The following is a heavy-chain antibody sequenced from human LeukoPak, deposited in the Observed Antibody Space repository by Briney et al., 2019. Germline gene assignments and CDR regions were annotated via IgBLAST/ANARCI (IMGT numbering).Heavy chain of an antibody. D-gene: IGHD3-10*01. CDR3: ARGAHSGSFSSWFHP. Sequence: ASVKVSCKPSGGTFNKYAITWVRQAPGQGLEWMGGIIPMHAPARYAQNFQGRVTITTDESTSTAYMELSSLKSEDTALYYCARGAHSGSFSSWFHPWGQGTLVTVSS. J-gene: IGHJ5*02. CDR1: GGTFNKYA. V-gene: IGHV1-69*05. CDR2: IIPMHAPA.